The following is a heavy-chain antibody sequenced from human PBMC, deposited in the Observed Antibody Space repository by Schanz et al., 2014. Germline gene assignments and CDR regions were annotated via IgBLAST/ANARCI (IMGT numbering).Heavy chain of an antibody. J-gene: IGHJ4*02. Sequence: VQLLESGGGLVQPGGSLRLSCAASGFTFSSYAMSWVRQAPGKGLEWVAVIWSDGSTKYYADSVKGRFTISRDNSKNTLYLHMNTLRSEDTAVYYCAKDSTHIDIVLVPTAIDYWGQGTLVTVSS. V-gene: IGHV3-30*02. CDR2: IWSDGSTK. CDR3: AKDSTHIDIVLVPTAIDY. D-gene: IGHD2-2*01. CDR1: GFTFSSYA.